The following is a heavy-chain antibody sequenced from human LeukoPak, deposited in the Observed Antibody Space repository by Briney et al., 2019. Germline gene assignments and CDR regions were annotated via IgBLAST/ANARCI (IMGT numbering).Heavy chain of an antibody. CDR1: GGPIRGHY. CDR3: ARGGWSYDH. D-gene: IGHD2-15*01. CDR2: VYYSGSA. V-gene: IGHV4-59*11. J-gene: IGHJ4*02. Sequence: SETLSLTCTVPGGPIRGHYWSWIRQPPGKGLEWIGYVYYSGSANYNASLKSRVTMSLDTSKNQLSLKLTSVTAADTAVYYCARGGWSYDHWGQGTLVTVSS.